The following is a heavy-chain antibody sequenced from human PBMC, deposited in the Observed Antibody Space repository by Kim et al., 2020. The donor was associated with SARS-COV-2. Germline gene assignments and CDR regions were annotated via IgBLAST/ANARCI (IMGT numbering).Heavy chain of an antibody. D-gene: IGHD3-10*01. J-gene: IGHJ4*02. V-gene: IGHV3-53*01. CDR3: ARITSDSGSHVES. Sequence: YHADSVKLRFIISRDDSENTLYLHMSSLRSEDPAVYYCARITSDSGSHVESWGQGTLVTVSS.